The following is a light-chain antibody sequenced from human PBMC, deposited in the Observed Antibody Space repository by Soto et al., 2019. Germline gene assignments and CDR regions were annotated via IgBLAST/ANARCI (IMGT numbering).Light chain of an antibody. J-gene: IGKJ3*01. Sequence: EIVLTQSPGTLSLSQGERAPLSCRAIRVFSSNYLAWYQQKPGQAPRLLVYGASSRATGIPDRFSGSGSGTDFTLTISRLEPEDFAVYYCQQYGSSRFTFGPGTKVDFK. V-gene: IGKV3-20*01. CDR3: QQYGSSRFT. CDR1: RVFSSNY. CDR2: GAS.